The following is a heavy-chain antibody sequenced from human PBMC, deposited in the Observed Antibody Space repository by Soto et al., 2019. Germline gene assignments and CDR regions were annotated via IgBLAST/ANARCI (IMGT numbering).Heavy chain of an antibody. CDR3: ARDLYINWYYPLDY. D-gene: IGHD1-7*01. CDR2: IIPIFGKA. V-gene: IGHV1-69*13. CDR1: GGTFRNYA. Sequence: SVKVSCKASGGTFRNYAFSWVRQAPGQGLEWMGGIIPIFGKANYEQRFQGRLTITADESTSTAYMELNSLRSEDTAVYFCARDLYINWYYPLDYWGQGTLVTVSS. J-gene: IGHJ4*02.